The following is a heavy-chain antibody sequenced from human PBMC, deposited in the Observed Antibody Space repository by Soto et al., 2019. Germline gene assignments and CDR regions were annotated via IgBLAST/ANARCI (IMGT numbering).Heavy chain of an antibody. D-gene: IGHD4-17*01. CDR3: AREIQTAVKAFDM. CDR1: GFTFTSYA. Sequence: QVQLEESGGGVVQPGRSLRLSCAASGFTFTSYALHWVRQVPGKGLEWVAVVSFDGSNRHYADSVKGRFTISRDNSKSTLYLQMNSLRAEDTAVYYCAREIQTAVKAFDMWGQGTVVTVSS. J-gene: IGHJ3*02. CDR2: VSFDGSNR. V-gene: IGHV3-30-3*01.